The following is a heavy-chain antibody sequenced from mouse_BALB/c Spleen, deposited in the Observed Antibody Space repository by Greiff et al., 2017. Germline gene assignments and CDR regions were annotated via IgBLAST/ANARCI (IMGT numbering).Heavy chain of an antibody. J-gene: IGHJ2*01. V-gene: IGHV5-9-4*01. Sequence: EVMLVESGGGLVKPGGSLKLSCAASGFTFSSYAMSWVRQSPEKRLEWVAEISSGGSYTYYPDTVTGRFTISRDNAKNTLYLEMSSLRSEDTAMYYCARDDGYYGRALDYWGQGTTLTVSS. CDR1: GFTFSSYA. D-gene: IGHD2-3*01. CDR2: ISSGGSYT. CDR3: ARDDGYYGRALDY.